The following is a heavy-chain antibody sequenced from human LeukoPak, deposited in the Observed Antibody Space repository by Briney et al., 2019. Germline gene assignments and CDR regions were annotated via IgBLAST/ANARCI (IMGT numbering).Heavy chain of an antibody. V-gene: IGHV4-34*01. D-gene: IGHD3-10*01. Sequence: PSETLSLTCAVYGGSFSGYYWSWIRQPPGKGLEWIGEINHSGSTNYNPSLKSRVTISVDTSKNQFSLKLSSVTAADTAVYYCARGLSRRYYGSGSYYYFDYWGQGTLVTVSS. CDR3: ARGLSRRYYGSGSYYYFDY. J-gene: IGHJ4*02. CDR2: INHSGST. CDR1: GGSFSGYY.